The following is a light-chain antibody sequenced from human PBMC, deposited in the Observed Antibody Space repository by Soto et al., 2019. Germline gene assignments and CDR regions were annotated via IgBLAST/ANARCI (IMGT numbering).Light chain of an antibody. CDR1: SSDVGGYNY. CDR2: AVN. J-gene: IGLJ1*01. Sequence: QSVLTQPRSVSGSPGQSVTISCTGTSSDVGGYNYVSWYQQHPGKAPKLMIYAVNARPSGVPDRFSGSKSGNTASLTISGLQAEDEADYYCCSYAGSYTYVFGTGTKLNVL. CDR3: CSYAGSYTYV. V-gene: IGLV2-11*01.